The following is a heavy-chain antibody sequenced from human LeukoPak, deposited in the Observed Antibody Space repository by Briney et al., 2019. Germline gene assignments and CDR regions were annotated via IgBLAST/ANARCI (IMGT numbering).Heavy chain of an antibody. CDR1: GGTFSSYA. V-gene: IGHV1-69*13. CDR2: IIPTFGTA. Sequence: SVKVSCKASGGTFSSYAISWVRQAPGQGLEWMGGIIPTFGTANYAQKFQGRVTITADESTSTAYMELSSLRSEDTAVYYCARITHTAMDRDFGYWGQGTLVTVSS. D-gene: IGHD5-18*01. J-gene: IGHJ4*02. CDR3: ARITHTAMDRDFGY.